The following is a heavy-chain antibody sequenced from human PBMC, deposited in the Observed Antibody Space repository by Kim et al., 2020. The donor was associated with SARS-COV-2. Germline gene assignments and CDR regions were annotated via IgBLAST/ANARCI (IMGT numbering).Heavy chain of an antibody. V-gene: IGHV3-21*01. CDR3: ARSHIQNWFDP. J-gene: IGHJ5*02. D-gene: IGHD2-21*01. CDR2: I. Sequence: IYYADSVKGRFTISRDNAKNSLYLQMNSLRAEDTAVYYCARSHIQNWFDPWGQGTLVTVSS.